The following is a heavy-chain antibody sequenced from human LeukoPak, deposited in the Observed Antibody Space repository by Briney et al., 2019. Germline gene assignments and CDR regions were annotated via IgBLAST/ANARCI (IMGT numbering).Heavy chain of an antibody. CDR1: GFTFDDYG. D-gene: IGHD3-3*01. V-gene: IGHV3-20*04. CDR3: ARGGGYDFWSGYYYYFDY. Sequence: GGSLRLSCAASGFTFDDYGMSWVRQGPGKGLEWVSGINWNGGRTGYADSVKGRFTISRDNAKNSLYLQMNSLRAEDTAVYYCARGGGYDFWSGYYYYFDYWGQGTLVTVSS. J-gene: IGHJ4*02. CDR2: INWNGGRT.